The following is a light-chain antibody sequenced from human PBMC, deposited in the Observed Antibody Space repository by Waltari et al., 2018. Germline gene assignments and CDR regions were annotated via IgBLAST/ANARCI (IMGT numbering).Light chain of an antibody. V-gene: IGKV1-39*01. CDR1: HSITTD. J-gene: IGKJ4*01. CDR2: AAS. CDR3: QQTNTVPLT. Sequence: DIQMTQSPSSLSASVGDRVTITCRGSHSITTDLNWYQQKPGKAPNLLIYAASSLQSGGPSRFSGSGSGTEFTLTISSLRPEDFATYYCQQTNTVPLTFGGGTKVGIK.